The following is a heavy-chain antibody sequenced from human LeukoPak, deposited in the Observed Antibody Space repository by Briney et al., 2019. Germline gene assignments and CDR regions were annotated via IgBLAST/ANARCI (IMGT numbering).Heavy chain of an antibody. V-gene: IGHV4-30-2*01. D-gene: IGHD3-22*01. J-gene: IGHJ4*02. CDR2: IYHGGST. Sequence: SETLSLTCAVSGGSISRGGYSWSWIRQPPGKGVGWFGYIYHGGSTYYNPSLKSRVTISVDRSKNQFSLKLSSMPAADTAVYYCARGSYNYYESIGYSYFDFWGQGPLVTVSS. CDR1: GGSISRGGYS. CDR3: ARGSYNYYESIGYSYFDF.